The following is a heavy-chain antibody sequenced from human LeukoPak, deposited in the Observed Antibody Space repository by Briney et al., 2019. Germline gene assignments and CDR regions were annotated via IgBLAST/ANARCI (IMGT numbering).Heavy chain of an antibody. CDR3: AREKDRPAGGWFDP. D-gene: IGHD3-10*01. Sequence: SETLSLACSVSGGSISSYYWSWIRQPPGKGLEWIGYIYYSGSTNYNPSLKSRVTISVDTSKNQFSLKLSSVTAADTAVYYCAREKDRPAGGWFDPWGQGTLVTVSS. CDR2: IYYSGST. V-gene: IGHV4-59*01. J-gene: IGHJ5*02. CDR1: GGSISSYY.